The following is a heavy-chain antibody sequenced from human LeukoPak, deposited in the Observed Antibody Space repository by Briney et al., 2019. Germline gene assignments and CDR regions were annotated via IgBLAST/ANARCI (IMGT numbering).Heavy chain of an antibody. CDR1: GYTFTGYY. CDR3: ARGRIDHGSGSYYVAYDY. D-gene: IGHD3-10*01. V-gene: IGHV1-2*04. CDR2: INPNSGGT. Sequence: ASVKVSCKASGYTFTGYYMHWVRQAPGQGLEWMGWINPNSGGTNYAQKFQGWVTMTRDTSISTAYMELSRLRSDDTAVYYCARGRIDHGSGSYYVAYDYWGQGTLVTVSS. J-gene: IGHJ4*02.